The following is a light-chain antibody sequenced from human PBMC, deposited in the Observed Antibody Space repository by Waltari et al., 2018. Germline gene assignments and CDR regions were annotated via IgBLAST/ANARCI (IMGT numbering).Light chain of an antibody. CDR3: SSYTSSSTLV. Sequence: QSALTQPPSVSGSPGQSVTISCTGTRSDVGSDTRVSWYQQPPGTTPKLMIYEVSNRPAGVPDRFSGSKSGNTASLTISGLQAEDEADYYCSSYTSSSTLVFGGGTKLTVL. CDR2: EVS. CDR1: RSDVGSDTR. J-gene: IGLJ2*01. V-gene: IGLV2-18*02.